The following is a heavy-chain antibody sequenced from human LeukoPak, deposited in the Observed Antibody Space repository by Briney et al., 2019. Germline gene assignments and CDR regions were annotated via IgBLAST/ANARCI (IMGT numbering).Heavy chain of an antibody. CDR1: GGSISSGDYY. V-gene: IGHV4-30-4*08. CDR2: IYYSGST. CDR3: ARDIVGATNYYYYMDV. D-gene: IGHD1-26*01. Sequence: PSETLSLTCTVSGGSISSGDYYWSWIRQPPGKGLEWIGYIYYSGSTYYNPSLKSRVTISVDTSNNQFSLKLSSVTAADTAVYYCARDIVGATNYYYYMDVWGKGTTVTVSS. J-gene: IGHJ6*03.